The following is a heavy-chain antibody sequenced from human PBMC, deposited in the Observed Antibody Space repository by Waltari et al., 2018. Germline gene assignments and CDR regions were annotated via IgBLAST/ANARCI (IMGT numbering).Heavy chain of an antibody. D-gene: IGHD2-15*01. CDR1: GGSFSGYY. CDR3: ARGRGCSGGSCYSDY. V-gene: IGHV4-34*01. CDR2: INHSGST. J-gene: IGHJ4*02. Sequence: QVQLQQWGAGLLKPSETLSLTCAVYGGSFSGYYWSWIRQPPGKGLEWIGEINHSGSTNYNPYLKSRVTISVDTSKNQFSLKLSSVTAADTAVYYCARGRGCSGGSCYSDYWGQGTLVTVSS.